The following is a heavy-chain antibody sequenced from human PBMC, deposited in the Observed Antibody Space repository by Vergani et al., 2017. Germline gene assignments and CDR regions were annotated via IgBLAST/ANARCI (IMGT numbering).Heavy chain of an antibody. V-gene: IGHV3-48*01. CDR1: GFTFSSYS. D-gene: IGHD3-16*02. Sequence: EVQLVESGGGLVQPGGSLRLSCAASGFTFSSYSMNWVRQAPGKGLEWVSYISSSSSTIYYADSVKGRFTISRDNAKNSLYLQMNSLRAEDTAVYYCARERLYGSVDVWGKGTTVTVSS. CDR3: ARERLYGSVDV. CDR2: ISSSSSTI. J-gene: IGHJ6*04.